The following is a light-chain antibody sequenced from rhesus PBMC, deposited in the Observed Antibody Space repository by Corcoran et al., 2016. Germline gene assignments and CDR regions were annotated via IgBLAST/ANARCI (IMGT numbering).Light chain of an antibody. CDR1: AGTVTITNY. CDR2: NTN. CDR3: LQYSGGGDV. J-gene: IGLJ6*01. Sequence: QAVVTQEPSLTVSPGGTVTLTCGSNAGTVTITNYPNWFQQKPGQAPRGLIHNTNSKHSWPPARFPGSLAGGKAATTLSGEQPEDEPDYYCLQYSGGGDVFGSSTKLTVL. V-gene: IGLV7-71*01.